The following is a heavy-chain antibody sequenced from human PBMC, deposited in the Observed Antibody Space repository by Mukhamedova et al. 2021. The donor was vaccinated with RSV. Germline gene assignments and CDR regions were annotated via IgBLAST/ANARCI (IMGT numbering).Heavy chain of an antibody. V-gene: IGHV1-2*02. Sequence: GPEWMGWINLDNGGTNFAQKFRGRFTMTRDASISTAYMDLSSLRSDDTALYYCARQSIATSLVGLFFYDYLGQGTPVTVSS. CDR3: ARQSIATSLVGLFFYDY. D-gene: IGHD2-21*01. J-gene: IGHJ4*02. CDR2: INLDNGGT.